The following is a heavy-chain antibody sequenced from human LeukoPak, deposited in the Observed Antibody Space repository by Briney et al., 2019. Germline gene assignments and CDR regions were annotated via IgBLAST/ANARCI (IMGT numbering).Heavy chain of an antibody. CDR2: IGNDVSDS. D-gene: IGHD3-22*01. Sequence: PGGSLRLSCTASGFTFRPYWLHWVRRAPGKGLVWVGGIGNDVSDSIYADSVTGRFTVGRDNAQHMLYLQMNSLRVGDTAVYYCARGGFSHGFDIWGQGTVVTVSS. J-gene: IGHJ3*02. CDR1: GFTFRPYW. V-gene: IGHV3-74*01. CDR3: ARGGFSHGFDI.